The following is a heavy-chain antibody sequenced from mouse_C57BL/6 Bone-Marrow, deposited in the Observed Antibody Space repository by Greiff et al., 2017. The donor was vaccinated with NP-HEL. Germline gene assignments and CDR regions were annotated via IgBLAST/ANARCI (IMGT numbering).Heavy chain of an antibody. CDR3: AKLFYDSMDY. V-gene: IGHV1-64*01. Sequence: QVQLQQPGAELVKPGASVKLSCTASGYTFTSYWMHWVKQRPGQGLEWIGIIHPNSGSTNYNEKFKSKATLTVDKSTSTAYMQLSSLTSEDSAVYYCAKLFYDSMDYWGQGTSVTVSS. CDR2: IHPNSGST. CDR1: GYTFTSYW. J-gene: IGHJ4*01.